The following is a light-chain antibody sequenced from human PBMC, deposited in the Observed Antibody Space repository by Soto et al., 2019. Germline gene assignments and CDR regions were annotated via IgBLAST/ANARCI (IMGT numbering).Light chain of an antibody. Sequence: EIVMTQSPATLSVSPGERATLSCRASQSVSSNLAWYQQKPGQAPRLLIYGASTRATGIPARFSGSGSGTEFTLTIRSLQSEDFAVYYCQQYNNWHGTFGQGTKVEIK. J-gene: IGKJ1*01. CDR3: QQYNNWHGT. V-gene: IGKV3-15*01. CDR2: GAS. CDR1: QSVSSN.